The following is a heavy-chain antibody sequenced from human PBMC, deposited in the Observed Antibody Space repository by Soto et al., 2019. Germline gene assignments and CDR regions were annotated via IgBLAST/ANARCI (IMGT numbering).Heavy chain of an antibody. V-gene: IGHV4-34*01. Sequence: SETLSLTCAVYGGSFSGYYWSWIRQPPGKGLEWIGEINHSGSTNYNPSLKSRVTISVDTSKNQFSLKLSSVTAADTAVYYCARECRTGTTPAERRGYYYYYMDVWGKGTTVTVSS. D-gene: IGHD1-7*01. CDR1: GGSFSGYY. CDR2: INHSGST. J-gene: IGHJ6*03. CDR3: ARECRTGTTPAERRGYYYYYMDV.